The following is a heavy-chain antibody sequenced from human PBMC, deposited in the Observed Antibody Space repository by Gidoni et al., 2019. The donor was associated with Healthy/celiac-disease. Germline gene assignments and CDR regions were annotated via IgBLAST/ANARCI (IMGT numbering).Heavy chain of an antibody. CDR1: GFTCRTAW. CDR2: IKSNTDGGQT. J-gene: IGHJ4*02. V-gene: IGHV3-15*01. Sequence: EVQRVESGGGLVKPGGALRLSCAASGFTCRTAWMRWVRQAPGKGLEVVVRIKSNTDGGQTDYAAPVNATFTISRDDSKNTLYLQMISLKTEATAVYSCTTLSKRGWFDYWGQGTLVTVSS. D-gene: IGHD2-15*01. CDR3: TTLSKRGWFDY.